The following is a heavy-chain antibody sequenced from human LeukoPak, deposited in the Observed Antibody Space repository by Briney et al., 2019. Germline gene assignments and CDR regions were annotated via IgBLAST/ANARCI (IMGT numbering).Heavy chain of an antibody. J-gene: IGHJ4*02. CDR3: AKGPKQLVLRYYFDY. CDR1: GFTFSSYA. D-gene: IGHD6-13*01. Sequence: GGSLRLSCAASGFTFSSYAMSWVRQAPGKGLEWVPAISGSGGSTYYADSVKGRFTISRDNSKNTLYLQMNSLRAEDTAVYYCAKGPKQLVLRYYFDYWGQGTLVTVSS. V-gene: IGHV3-23*01. CDR2: ISGSGGST.